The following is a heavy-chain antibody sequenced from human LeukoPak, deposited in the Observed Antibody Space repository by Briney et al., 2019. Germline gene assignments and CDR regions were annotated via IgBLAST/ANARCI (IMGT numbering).Heavy chain of an antibody. CDR1: GFTFSSYA. V-gene: IGHV3-23*01. J-gene: IGHJ4*02. CDR2: ISGSGGST. Sequence: GGSLRLSCAASGFTFSSYAMSLVRQAPGKGLEWVSAISGSGGSTYYADSVKGRFTISRDNSKNTLYLQMNSLRAEDTAVYYCAKDRRQEVVMFNWGQGTLVTVSS. D-gene: IGHD2-15*01. CDR3: AKDRRQEVVMFN.